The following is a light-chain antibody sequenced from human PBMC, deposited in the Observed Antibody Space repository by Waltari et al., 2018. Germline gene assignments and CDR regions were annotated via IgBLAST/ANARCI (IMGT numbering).Light chain of an antibody. CDR1: SSDIGNYNL. J-gene: IGLJ3*02. CDR2: DVY. V-gene: IGLV2-23*02. CDR3: SSYAGSAISV. Sequence: QSALTQTATVSGSPGQSITISCSGTSSDIGNYNLVSWCQQHPGKAPTLIIYDVYKRPSGVSNRFSGSKSGNTAFLAISGLQTADEADYYCSSYAGSAISVFGGGTKLTVL.